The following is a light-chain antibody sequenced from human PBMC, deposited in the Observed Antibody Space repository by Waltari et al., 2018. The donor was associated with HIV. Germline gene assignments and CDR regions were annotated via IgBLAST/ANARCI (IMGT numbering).Light chain of an antibody. CDR3: QQYNDWPRT. J-gene: IGKJ1*01. Sequence: EIVMTQSPVTLSVSPGERATLSCRASESVRSKLAWYQQKACQAPRLLIYDASTRASGIPARFSGSGSGTEFTRTISSLQSEDFAVYYCQQYNDWPRTFGQGTKVESK. CDR1: ESVRSK. V-gene: IGKV3-15*01. CDR2: DAS.